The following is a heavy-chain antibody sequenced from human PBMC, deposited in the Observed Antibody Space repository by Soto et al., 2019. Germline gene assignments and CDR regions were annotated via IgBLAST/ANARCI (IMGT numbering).Heavy chain of an antibody. D-gene: IGHD1-1*01. CDR3: AQSSNWNEILFNS. CDR1: GFTFSNFA. CDR2: IRAGSAGT. J-gene: IGHJ4*02. V-gene: IGHV3-23*01. Sequence: LSLSCAASGFTFSNFAMGWLRPAPGQGLEWVAAIRAGSAGTFYANSVEGRFTISRDNSKNTLFLQMNSLRADDTAMYYCAQSSNWNEILFNSWGQRTQVTVSS.